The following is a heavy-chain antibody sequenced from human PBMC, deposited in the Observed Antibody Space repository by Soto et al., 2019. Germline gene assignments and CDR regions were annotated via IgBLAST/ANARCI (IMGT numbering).Heavy chain of an antibody. D-gene: IGHD2-2*01. V-gene: IGHV1-2*02. CDR2: INPNSGDT. CDR1: GYTFTGYH. Sequence: ASGKGSCKASGYTFTGYHMHWVRQAPGQGLGCRGMINPNSGDTTYAQKFQGRGTMTRDTSISTVYMERSRRRSDDTALYYCARDRVGPLTWFDPWGQGTLVPVSS. J-gene: IGHJ5*02. CDR3: ARDRVGPLTWFDP.